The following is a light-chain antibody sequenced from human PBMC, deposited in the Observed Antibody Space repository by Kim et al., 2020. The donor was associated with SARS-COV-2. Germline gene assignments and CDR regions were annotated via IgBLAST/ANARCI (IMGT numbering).Light chain of an antibody. CDR2: EVS. CDR1: SSDVGGYNY. CDR3: SSYAGSTHVV. Sequence: GQSGTLSCTGTSSDVGGYNYVAWYQRHPGKAPKLMIYEVSKRPSGVPDRFSGSKSGNTASLTVSGLQAEDEADYYCSSYAGSTHVVFGGGTQLTVL. V-gene: IGLV2-8*01. J-gene: IGLJ2*01.